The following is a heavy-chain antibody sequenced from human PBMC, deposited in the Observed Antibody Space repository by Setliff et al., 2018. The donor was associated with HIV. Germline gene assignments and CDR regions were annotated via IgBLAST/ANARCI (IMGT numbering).Heavy chain of an antibody. CDR3: ARDTENVFISGHRYFDY. D-gene: IGHD6-19*01. J-gene: IGHJ4*02. CDR2: ITPNSGGT. V-gene: IGHV1-2*06. Sequence: ASVKVSCKASGYTFTDHYMHWVRQAPGQGLEWMGRITPNSGGTTYARKFQDRVTMTRDTSISTAYMELSRLTSDDTAVYYCARDTENVFISGHRYFDYWGPGTLVTVSS. CDR1: GYTFTDHY.